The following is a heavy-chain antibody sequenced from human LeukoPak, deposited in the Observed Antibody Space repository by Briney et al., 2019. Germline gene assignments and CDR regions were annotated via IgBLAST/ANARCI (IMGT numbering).Heavy chain of an antibody. CDR1: GGSMSTYN. CDR3: AGMRITTPTVRTLDY. J-gene: IGHJ4*02. V-gene: IGHV4-59*01. D-gene: IGHD1-14*01. Sequence: SETLSLTCTVSGGSMSTYNWTWIRQPPGKGLEWIGFIYYTGSTNYNPSLKSRVTISVDTSKNQFSLKLSSVTAADTAVYYCAGMRITTPTVRTLDYWGQGTLVTVSS. CDR2: IYYTGST.